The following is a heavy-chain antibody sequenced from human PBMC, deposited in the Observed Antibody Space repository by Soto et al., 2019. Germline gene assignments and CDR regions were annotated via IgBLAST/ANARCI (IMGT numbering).Heavy chain of an antibody. J-gene: IGHJ6*02. CDR1: GYSFTSYW. CDR3: AGLWHSSLLLGPPHAHLEV. D-gene: IGHD6-19*01. V-gene: IGHV5-51*01. Sequence: GASLKISCKGSGYSFTSYWIGWVRQMPGKGLEWMGIIYPGDSDTRYSSSFPGQVTISADKAISTAYLQSISLKASDTAMYYCAGLWHSSLLLGPPHAHLEVWGRRTRVTV. CDR2: IYPGDSDT.